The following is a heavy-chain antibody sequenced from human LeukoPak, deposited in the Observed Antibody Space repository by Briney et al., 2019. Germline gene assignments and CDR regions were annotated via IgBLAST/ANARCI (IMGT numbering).Heavy chain of an antibody. J-gene: IGHJ6*03. CDR3: ATGRSGGVYYYYYMDV. CDR1: GGSFSGYY. CDR2: INHSGST. D-gene: IGHD6-25*01. Sequence: SETLSLTCAVYGGSFSGYYWSWIRQPPGKGLEWIGEINHSGSTNYNPSLKSRVTISVDTSKNQFSLKLSSVTAADTAVYYCATGRSGGVYYYYYMDVWGKGTTVTVSS. V-gene: IGHV4-34*01.